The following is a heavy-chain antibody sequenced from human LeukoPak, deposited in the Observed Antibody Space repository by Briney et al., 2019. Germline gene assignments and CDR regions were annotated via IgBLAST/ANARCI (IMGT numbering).Heavy chain of an antibody. J-gene: IGHJ6*03. V-gene: IGHV3-23*01. CDR1: GFTFSSYA. CDR2: ISGSGGST. D-gene: IGHD6-25*01. Sequence: PGGSLRLSCAASGFTFSSYAMSWVRQAPGKGLEWVSAISGSGGSTYYADSVKGRFTISRDNSKSTPYLQMNSLRAEDTAVYYCAKDRTASYYYYYMDVWGKGATVTVSS. CDR3: AKDRTASYYYYYMDV.